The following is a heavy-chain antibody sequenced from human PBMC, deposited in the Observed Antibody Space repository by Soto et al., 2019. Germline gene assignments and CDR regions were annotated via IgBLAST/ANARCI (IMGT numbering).Heavy chain of an antibody. CDR2: ISYDGSNK. D-gene: IGHD2-2*02. J-gene: IGHJ4*02. CDR3: AECGYVYQLLYPFDY. Sequence: QVQLVESGGGVVQPGRSLRLSCAASGFTFSSYGMHWVRQAPGKGLEWVAVISYDGSNKYYADSVKGRFTISRDNSKNTLYLQMNSLRAEDTAVYYCAECGYVYQLLYPFDYWGQGTLVTVSS. V-gene: IGHV3-30*03. CDR1: GFTFSSYG.